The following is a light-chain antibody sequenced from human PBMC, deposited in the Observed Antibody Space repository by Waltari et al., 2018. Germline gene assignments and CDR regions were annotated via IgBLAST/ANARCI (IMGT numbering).Light chain of an antibody. V-gene: IGLV3-19*01. CDR3: NSRDSSGNHLYV. Sequence: SSELTQDPTVSVALGQTVRITCQGDSLRSHYASWYQQRPGQAPVLVIFGNNTRPSGIPDRFSGSTSGNTASLPSTGVQAEDEADYYCNSRDSSGNHLYVFGTGTKVTV. CDR2: GNN. CDR1: SLRSHY. J-gene: IGLJ1*01.